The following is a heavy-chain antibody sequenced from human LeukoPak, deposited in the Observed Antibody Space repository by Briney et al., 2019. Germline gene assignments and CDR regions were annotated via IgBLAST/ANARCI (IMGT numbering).Heavy chain of an antibody. J-gene: IGHJ4*02. CDR3: ARSRYYYDSSGYYDY. CDR2: INPNSGGT. D-gene: IGHD3-22*01. V-gene: IGHV1-2*02. CDR1: GYTFTGYY. Sequence: ASVKVSCTASGYTFTGYYMHWVRQAPGQGLEWMGWINPNSGGTNYAQKFQGRVTMTRDTSISTAYMELSRLRSDDTAVYYCARSRYYYDSSGYYDYWGQGTLVTVSS.